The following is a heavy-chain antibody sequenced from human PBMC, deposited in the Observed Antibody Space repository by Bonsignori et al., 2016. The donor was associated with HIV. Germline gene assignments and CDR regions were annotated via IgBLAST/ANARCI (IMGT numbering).Heavy chain of an antibody. CDR3: ARPAETGASDAFDI. CDR2: INHSGST. V-gene: IGHV4-34*01. D-gene: IGHD3-10*01. Sequence: SETLSLTCAVYGGSFSGYYWSWIRQPPGKGLEWIGEINHSGSTNYNPSLKSRVTVSLDTSKNQFSLKLSSVTAADTAVYYCARPAETGASDAFDIWGQGTMVTVSS. J-gene: IGHJ3*02. CDR1: GGSFSGYY.